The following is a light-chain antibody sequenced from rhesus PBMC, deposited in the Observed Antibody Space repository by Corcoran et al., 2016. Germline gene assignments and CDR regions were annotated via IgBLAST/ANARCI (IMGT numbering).Light chain of an antibody. CDR1: QGISSF. Sequence: DIQMTQSPSSLSASVGDTVTIPCRASQGISSFLNWFQQKPGKAPKLLLYDESSLESGVPSRFSGSGPGTDFTLPLSSLQPEEFAAYYCLQHNSYPFTFGPGTKLDIK. CDR3: LQHNSYPFT. CDR2: DES. V-gene: IGKV1-28*03. J-gene: IGKJ3*01.